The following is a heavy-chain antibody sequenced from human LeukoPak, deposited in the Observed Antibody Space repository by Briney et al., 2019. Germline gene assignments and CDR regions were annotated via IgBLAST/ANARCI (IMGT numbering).Heavy chain of an antibody. J-gene: IGHJ4*02. Sequence: ASVKVSCKTSGYTFVHFGVSWVRQAPGQGLEWMGWISANNGNTDYAQQFQGRVTMTTDTSTSTAYMELRSLRSDDTAVYYCASQVGATMARRALDYSGEGTRVTVSS. V-gene: IGHV1-18*01. CDR3: ASQVGATMARRALDY. D-gene: IGHD3-10*01. CDR1: GYTFVHFG. CDR2: ISANNGNT.